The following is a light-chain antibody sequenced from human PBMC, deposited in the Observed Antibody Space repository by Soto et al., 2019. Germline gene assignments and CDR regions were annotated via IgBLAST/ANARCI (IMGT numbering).Light chain of an antibody. Sequence: EIVLTQSPDTLSLSPGERAALSCRASQGVSRDFLAWYQQKPGQAPRLLIAGPSTRATDIPTRFSGSGSGTEFTLTISSLQSEDFAVYYCQQRSNWLLTFGGGTKVDIK. CDR1: QGVSRDF. J-gene: IGKJ4*01. CDR2: GPS. V-gene: IGKV3D-20*02. CDR3: QQRSNWLLT.